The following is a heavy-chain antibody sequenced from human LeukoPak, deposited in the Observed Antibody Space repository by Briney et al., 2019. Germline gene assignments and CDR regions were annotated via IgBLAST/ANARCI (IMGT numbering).Heavy chain of an antibody. CDR2: IRYHGSDK. V-gene: IGHV3-30*02. J-gene: IGHJ6*03. CDR1: GFTFSSYG. Sequence: GGSLRLSCAVSGFTFSSYGMHWVRQAPGKGLEWVAFIRYHGSDKYYADSVKGRFTISRDNSKNTLYLQMNSLRVEDTAVYYSAKVIYMDVWGKGTTVTVSS. D-gene: IGHD2/OR15-2a*01. CDR3: AKVIYMDV.